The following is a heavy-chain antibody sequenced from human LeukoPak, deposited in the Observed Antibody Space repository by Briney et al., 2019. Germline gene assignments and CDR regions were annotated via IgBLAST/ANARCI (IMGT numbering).Heavy chain of an antibody. CDR1: GFTFSNAL. D-gene: IGHD3-10*01. CDR2: ISSSGSTI. Sequence: QSGGSLRLSCAASGFTFSNALMSWVRQAPGKGLEWVSYISSSGSTIYYADSVKGRFTISRDNAKNSLYLQMNSLRAEDTAVYYCARVGYYGSGSYDSWGQGTLVTVSS. V-gene: IGHV3-48*03. CDR3: ARVGYYGSGSYDS. J-gene: IGHJ4*02.